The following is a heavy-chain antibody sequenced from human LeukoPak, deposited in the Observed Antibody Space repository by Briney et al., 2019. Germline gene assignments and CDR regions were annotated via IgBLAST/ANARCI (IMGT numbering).Heavy chain of an antibody. CDR3: ARGNSGYSYGYSGYYYYYMDV. CDR1: GGSFSGYY. CDR2: INHSGST. J-gene: IGHJ6*03. V-gene: IGHV4-34*01. D-gene: IGHD5-18*01. Sequence: SETLSLTCAVYGGSFSGYYWSWIRQPPGKGLEWIGEINHSGSTNYNPSLKSRVTISVDTSKNQFSLKLSSVTAADTAVYYCARGNSGYSYGYSGYYYYYMDVWGKGTTVTVSS.